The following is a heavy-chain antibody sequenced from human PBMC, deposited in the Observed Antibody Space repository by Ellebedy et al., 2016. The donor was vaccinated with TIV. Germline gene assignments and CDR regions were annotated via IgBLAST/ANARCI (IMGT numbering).Heavy chain of an antibody. V-gene: IGHV3-11*04. CDR1: GLTFSDYY. Sequence: GESLKISCAVSGLTFSDYYMSWMRQAPGKGLEWVSYISSSGSTIYYTDSVRGRFPISRDNAKNSLFLQMNSLRAEDTAVYYCATRWAPYYYGMDVWGQGTSVTVSS. CDR3: ATRWAPYYYGMDV. J-gene: IGHJ6*02. D-gene: IGHD5-24*01. CDR2: ISSSGSTI.